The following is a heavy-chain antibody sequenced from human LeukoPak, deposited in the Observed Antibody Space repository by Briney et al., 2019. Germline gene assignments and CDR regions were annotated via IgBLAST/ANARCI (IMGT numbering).Heavy chain of an antibody. J-gene: IGHJ4*02. D-gene: IGHD6-19*01. CDR2: IKQDGSEK. CDR1: GFTFSIYW. CDR3: ARDLAVAGTGSDY. V-gene: IGHV3-7*03. Sequence: PGGSLRLSCAASGFTFSIYWMSWVRQAPGKGLEGVANIKQDGSEKYYVDSVKGRFTISRDNAKNSLYLQMNSLRAEDTAVYYCARDLAVAGTGSDYWGQGTLVTVSS.